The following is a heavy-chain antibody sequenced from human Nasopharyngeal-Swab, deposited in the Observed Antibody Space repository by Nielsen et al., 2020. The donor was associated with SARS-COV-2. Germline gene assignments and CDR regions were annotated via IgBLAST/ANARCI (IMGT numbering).Heavy chain of an antibody. Sequence: WIRQPPGKGLEWIGSIYYSGSTYYNPSLKSRVTISVDTSKNQLSLKLNSVTAADTAVYYCARASSYSGSGSYYYWGQGTLVTVSS. V-gene: IGHV4-39*01. CDR2: IYYSGST. CDR3: ARASSYSGSGSYYY. D-gene: IGHD3-10*01. J-gene: IGHJ4*02.